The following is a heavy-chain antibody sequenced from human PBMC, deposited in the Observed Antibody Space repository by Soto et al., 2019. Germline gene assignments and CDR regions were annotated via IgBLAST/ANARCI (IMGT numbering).Heavy chain of an antibody. V-gene: IGHV3-23*01. Sequence: PGGSLRLSCAASGFTFSSYAMTWARQAPGKGLEWVSTISGSGDRTHYADSVKGRFTISRDNSKNTLFLQINSLRAEDTAVYFCPKDTQWLPRGNFDYW. J-gene: IGHJ4*01. CDR1: GFTFSSYA. CDR3: PKDTQWLPRGNFDY. D-gene: IGHD6-19*01. CDR2: ISGSGDRT.